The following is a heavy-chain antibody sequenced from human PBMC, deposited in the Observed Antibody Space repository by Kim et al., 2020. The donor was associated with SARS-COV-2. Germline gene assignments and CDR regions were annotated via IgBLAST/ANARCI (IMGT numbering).Heavy chain of an antibody. CDR2: INTNTGNP. D-gene: IGHD3-3*01. V-gene: IGHV7-4-1*02. CDR1: GYTFTSYA. J-gene: IGHJ5*02. Sequence: ASVKVSCKASGYTFTSYAMNWVRQAPGQGLEWMGWINTNTGNPTYAQGFTGRFVFSLDTSVNTAYLQISSLKAEDTAVYYCARAPRVTIFGVVDWFDPWGQGTLVTVSS. CDR3: ARAPRVTIFGVVDWFDP.